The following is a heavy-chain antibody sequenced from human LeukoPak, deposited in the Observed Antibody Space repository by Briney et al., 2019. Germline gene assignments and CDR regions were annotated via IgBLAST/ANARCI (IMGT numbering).Heavy chain of an antibody. CDR2: ISSSGSTI. CDR3: ARGVVVAATEYYFDY. CDR1: GFTFSSYE. J-gene: IGHJ4*02. Sequence: PGGPLRLSCAASGFTFSSYEMNWVRQAPGKGLEWVSYISSSGSTIYYADSVKGRFTISRDNAKNSLYLQMNSLRAEDTAVYYCARGVVVAATEYYFDYWGQGTLVTVSS. D-gene: IGHD2-15*01. V-gene: IGHV3-48*03.